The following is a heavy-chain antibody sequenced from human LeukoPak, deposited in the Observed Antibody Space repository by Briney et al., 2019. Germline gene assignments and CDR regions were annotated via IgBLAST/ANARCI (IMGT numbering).Heavy chain of an antibody. CDR2: ISGDGGDT. V-gene: IGHV3-43*02. CDR1: GFPFGDHA. Sequence: GGSLRLSCAASGFPFGDHAMHWVRQAPGKGLEWVSLISGDGGDTYYADSVKGRFTISRDSSKNSLYLQMNSLRAEDSALYYCAKDEWFIYRADFILDYWGQGTLSPSPQ. CDR3: AKDEWFIYRADFILDY. J-gene: IGHJ4*02. D-gene: IGHD3-3*01.